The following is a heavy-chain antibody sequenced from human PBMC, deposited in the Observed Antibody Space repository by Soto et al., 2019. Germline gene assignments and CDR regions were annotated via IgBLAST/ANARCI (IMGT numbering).Heavy chain of an antibody. V-gene: IGHV1-18*04. D-gene: IGHD1-1*01. Sequence: VKVSCKASCYTFTNHGISWVRQAPGQGLEWMGEIHPHSGSTRYAQKFQGTVTMTRDTSRTRVYVAVGSLRSDDSAVCYCGRAWRGQGWFDPWGQGTLVTVSS. CDR1: CYTFTNHG. J-gene: IGHJ5*02. CDR3: GRAWRGQGWFDP. CDR2: IHPHSGST.